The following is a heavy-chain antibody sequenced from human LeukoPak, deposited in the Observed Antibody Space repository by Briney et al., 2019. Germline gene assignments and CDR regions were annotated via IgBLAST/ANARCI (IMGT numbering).Heavy chain of an antibody. CDR3: ARDSTYWYDSGSSGPHYFDY. CDR1: GLIFSNYA. Sequence: GGSPRLSCAASGLIFSNYAMHWVRQAPGKGLEWVALISSGGSKTYHADSVKGRFSISRDNSKNTLYLQLNSLRAEDTSVYYCARDSTYWYDSGSSGPHYFDYWGQGTLVTVSS. D-gene: IGHD3-10*01. V-gene: IGHV3-30*01. J-gene: IGHJ4*02. CDR2: ISSGGSKT.